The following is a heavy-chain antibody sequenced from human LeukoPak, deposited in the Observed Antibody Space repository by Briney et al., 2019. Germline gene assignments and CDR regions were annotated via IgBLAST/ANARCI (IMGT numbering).Heavy chain of an antibody. V-gene: IGHV3-21*01. CDR1: GFTFSDYD. D-gene: IGHD3-16*01. Sequence: GGSLRLSCSASGFTFSDYDMNWVRQAPGKGLEWVSSISYLSSHVYYGDSVKGRFSISRDNAKNSLYLQMDSLGAEDTAIYYCGRAFPPLRTSSAGDLWGQGILVTVSS. CDR2: ISYLSSHV. J-gene: IGHJ4*02. CDR3: GRAFPPLRTSSAGDL.